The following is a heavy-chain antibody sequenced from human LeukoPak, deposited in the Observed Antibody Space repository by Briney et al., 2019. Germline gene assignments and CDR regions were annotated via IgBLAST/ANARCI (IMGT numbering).Heavy chain of an antibody. CDR1: GFSFDDYA. V-gene: IGHV3-43D*03. Sequence: GGSLRLSCAASGFSFDDYAMHWVRQTPGKGLEWVSLISWDGTRPYYPDSVKGRFTISRDNSKNTLYLQMNSLRAEDTAVYYCANSFPYVVVVPAAMPGDYGMDVWGQGTTVTVSS. J-gene: IGHJ6*02. CDR2: ISWDGTRP. D-gene: IGHD2-2*01. CDR3: ANSFPYVVVVPAAMPGDYGMDV.